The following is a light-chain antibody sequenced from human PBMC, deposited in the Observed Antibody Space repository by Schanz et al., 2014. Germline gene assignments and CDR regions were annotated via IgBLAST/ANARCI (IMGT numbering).Light chain of an antibody. CDR1: QSVSSN. Sequence: EIVMTQSPATLSVSPGERATLSCRASQSVSSNLAWYQQKPGQAPRLLIYGTSSRFTGVPDRFSGSGSGTDFTLTISRLEPEDFAVYYCQQYGSSPWTFGQGTKLEIK. CDR2: GTS. V-gene: IGKV3-20*01. J-gene: IGKJ1*01. CDR3: QQYGSSPWT.